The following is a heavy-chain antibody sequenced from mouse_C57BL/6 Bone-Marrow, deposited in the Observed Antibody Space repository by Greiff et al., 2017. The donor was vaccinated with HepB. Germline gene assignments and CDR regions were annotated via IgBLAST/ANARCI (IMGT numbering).Heavy chain of an antibody. CDR3: ARNEDYYGTPYWYFDV. Sequence: VKLMESGPGLVAPSQSLSITCTVSGFSLTSYAISWVRQPPGKGLEWLGVIWTGGGTNYNSALKSRLSISKDNSKSQVFLKMNSLQTDDTARYYCARNEDYYGTPYWYFDVWGTGTTVTVSS. CDR2: IWTGGGT. V-gene: IGHV2-9-1*01. CDR1: GFSLTSYA. D-gene: IGHD1-1*01. J-gene: IGHJ1*03.